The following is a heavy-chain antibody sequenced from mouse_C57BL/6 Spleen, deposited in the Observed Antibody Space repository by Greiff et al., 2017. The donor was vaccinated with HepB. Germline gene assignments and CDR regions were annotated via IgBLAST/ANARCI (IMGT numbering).Heavy chain of an antibody. CDR2: INPNNGGT. D-gene: IGHD1-1*01. J-gene: IGHJ2*01. V-gene: IGHV1-22*01. CDR1: GYTFTDYN. Sequence: EVQLQQSGPELVKPGASVKMSCKASGYTFTDYNMHWVKQSHGKSLEWIGYINPNNGGTSYNQKFKGQATLTVNKSSSTAYMERRSLTSEDSAVYYCARQAYGSSYGYWGQGTTLTVSS. CDR3: ARQAYGSSYGY.